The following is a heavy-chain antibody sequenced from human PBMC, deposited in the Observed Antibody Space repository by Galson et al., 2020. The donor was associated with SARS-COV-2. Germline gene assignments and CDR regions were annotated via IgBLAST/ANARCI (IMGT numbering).Heavy chain of an antibody. Sequence: SETLSLTCAVSGTSISSGSSSWNWIRPPPGKGLEWIGYISHSGGTYYHPSLKSRVTISADSSKNQFSLRLSSVTAADTAVYYCARLHYGEYAPEAFDIWGPGTRVTVAS. CDR1: GTSISSGSSS. J-gene: IGHJ3*02. CDR2: ISHSGGT. CDR3: ARLHYGEYAPEAFDI. V-gene: IGHV4-30-2*01. D-gene: IGHD4-17*01.